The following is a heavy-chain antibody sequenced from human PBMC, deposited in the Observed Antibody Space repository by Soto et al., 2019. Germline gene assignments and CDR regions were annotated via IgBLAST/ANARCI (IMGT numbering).Heavy chain of an antibody. CDR2: ISAYNGNT. Sequence: ASVKVSCKASGYTFTSYGISWVRQAPGQGLEWMGWISAYNGNTNYAQKLQGRVTMTTDTSTSTAYMELRSLRSDDTAVYYCARDTAHYYDSSGYYSLSRFDPWGQRTLVTVSS. D-gene: IGHD3-22*01. V-gene: IGHV1-18*01. CDR1: GYTFTSYG. CDR3: ARDTAHYYDSSGYYSLSRFDP. J-gene: IGHJ5*02.